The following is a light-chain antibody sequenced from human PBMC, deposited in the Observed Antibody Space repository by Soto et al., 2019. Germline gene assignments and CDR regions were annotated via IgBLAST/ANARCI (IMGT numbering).Light chain of an antibody. V-gene: IGKV3-11*01. J-gene: IGKJ5*01. Sequence: IVLTQSPGTLSLSPGERATLSCRASQSLSNSFIAWYQQKPGQAPRLLIYDTSNRATGIPARFSGSGSGTDFTLTISSLEPEDFAVYYCQQRSNWPITFGQGTRLEIK. CDR1: QSLSNSF. CDR3: QQRSNWPIT. CDR2: DTS.